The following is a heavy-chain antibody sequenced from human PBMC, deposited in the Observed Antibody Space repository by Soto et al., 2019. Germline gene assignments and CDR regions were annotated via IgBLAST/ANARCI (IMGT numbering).Heavy chain of an antibody. CDR2: SYSGGST. V-gene: IGHV3-53*01. CDR1: GFTVSSNY. Sequence: GSLRLSCAASGFTVSSNYMSWVRQAPGKGLEWVSVSYSGGSTYYADSVKGRFTISRDNSKNTLYLQMNSLRAEDTAVYYCVRIGGGSSWYPGYYYYYGMDVWGQGTTVTVS. CDR3: VRIGGGSSWYPGYYYYYGMDV. J-gene: IGHJ6*02. D-gene: IGHD6-13*01.